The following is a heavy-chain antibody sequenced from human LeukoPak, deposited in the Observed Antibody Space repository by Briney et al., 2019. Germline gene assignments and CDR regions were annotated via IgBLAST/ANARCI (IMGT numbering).Heavy chain of an antibody. J-gene: IGHJ4*02. D-gene: IGHD3-10*01. Sequence: GGSLRLSCAAPGFTFSSHTMHWVRQVPGKGLEWVAVIWFDGSKSYYADSVKGRFTISRDNSKNTLYLQMDSLRAEDTAIYYCAIDLRGSFSFDYWGQGSLVTVSS. V-gene: IGHV3-30*04. CDR1: GFTFSSHT. CDR3: AIDLRGSFSFDY. CDR2: IWFDGSKS.